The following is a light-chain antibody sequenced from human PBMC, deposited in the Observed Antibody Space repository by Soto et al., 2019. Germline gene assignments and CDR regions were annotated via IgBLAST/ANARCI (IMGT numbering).Light chain of an antibody. Sequence: DLQMTQSPSSLSASVGDRVNITCRASQGIRNDLGWYQQKPGRAPKRLIYAESSLQSGVQSRFSGSGTETKLTLTISSLQPEDFATYFCLQHNTYPLTFGLGTRLEIK. CDR2: AES. CDR1: QGIRND. J-gene: IGKJ5*01. V-gene: IGKV1-17*01. CDR3: LQHNTYPLT.